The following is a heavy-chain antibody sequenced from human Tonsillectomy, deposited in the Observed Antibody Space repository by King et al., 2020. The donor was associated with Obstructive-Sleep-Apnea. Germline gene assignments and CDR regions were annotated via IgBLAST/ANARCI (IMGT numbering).Heavy chain of an antibody. J-gene: IGHJ5*02. D-gene: IGHD3-9*01. CDR1: GGSISSGGYS. CDR3: ARKNYDILTGYYQWFDP. V-gene: IGHV4-30-2*06. CDR2: IYHSGST. Sequence: QLQESDSGLVKPSQTLSLTCAVSGGSISSGGYSWSWIRQSPGKGLEWIGYIYHSGSTYYNPSLNTRVTISVDRSKNQFSLKLSSVTAADTAVYYCARKNYDILTGYYQWFDPWGQGTLVTVSS.